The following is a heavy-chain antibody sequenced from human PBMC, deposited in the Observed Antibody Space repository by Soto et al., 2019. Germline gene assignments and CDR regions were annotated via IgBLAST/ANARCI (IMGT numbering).Heavy chain of an antibody. Sequence: GGSLRLSCAASGFTFSSYAMIWVRQAPGKGLEWVSAISGSGGSTYYADSVKGRFTISRDNSKNTLYLQMNSLRAEDTAVYYCAKSLEQQLVNWFDPWGQGTLVTVSS. CDR1: GFTFSSYA. D-gene: IGHD6-13*01. J-gene: IGHJ5*02. V-gene: IGHV3-23*01. CDR2: ISGSGGST. CDR3: AKSLEQQLVNWFDP.